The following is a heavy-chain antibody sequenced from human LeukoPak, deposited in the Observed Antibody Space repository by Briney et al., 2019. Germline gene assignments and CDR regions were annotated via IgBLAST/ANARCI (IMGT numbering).Heavy chain of an antibody. CDR1: GFTFSSYS. V-gene: IGHV3-48*01. CDR2: ISSSSSTI. Sequence: GGSLRLSCAASGFTFSSYSMDWVRQAPGKGLEWVSYISSSSSTIYYADSVKGRFTISRDNAKNSLYLQMNSLRAEDTAVYYCARDDPLVVPAAISKDNSEDGAGYWGQGTLSPSPQ. CDR3: ARDDPLVVPAAISKDNSEDGAGY. J-gene: IGHJ4*02. D-gene: IGHD2-2*01.